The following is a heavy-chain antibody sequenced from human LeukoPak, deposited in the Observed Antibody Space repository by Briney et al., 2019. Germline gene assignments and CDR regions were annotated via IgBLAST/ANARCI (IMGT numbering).Heavy chain of an antibody. D-gene: IGHD3-22*01. CDR2: IYHSGST. V-gene: IGHV4-59*01. CDR3: ARGTDSSGYRFFDY. Sequence: SETLSLTCSVSGGSINSDYWNWIRQPPGKGLEWIGYIYHSGSTNYNPSLKSRVTISIDKSKKQFSLKLISVTAADTAVYYCARGTDSSGYRFFDYWGQGTLVTVSS. CDR1: GGSINSDY. J-gene: IGHJ4*02.